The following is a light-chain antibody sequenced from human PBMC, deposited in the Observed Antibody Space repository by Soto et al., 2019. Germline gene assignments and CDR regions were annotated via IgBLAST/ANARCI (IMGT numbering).Light chain of an antibody. CDR3: QQYGRSPRT. CDR2: GAS. CDR1: QSVSSSH. J-gene: IGKJ1*01. V-gene: IGKV3-20*01. Sequence: EIVLTQSPGTLSLSPGERATLSCRASQSVSSSHLAWYQQKPGQAPRLLIYGASSRATGIPDRFSGSGSGTDFTLTISRLEPEDFAVYYCQQYGRSPRTFGQGTKV.